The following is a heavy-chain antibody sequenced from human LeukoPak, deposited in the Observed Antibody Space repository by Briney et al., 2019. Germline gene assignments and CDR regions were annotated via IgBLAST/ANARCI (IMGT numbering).Heavy chain of an antibody. CDR2: IYSGGST. J-gene: IGHJ3*02. CDR3: ARRRSGGSCYSVGAFDI. Sequence: PGGSLRLSCAASGFTVSSNYMSWVRQAPGKGLEWVSVIYSGGSTYYADSVKGRFTISRDDSKNTLYLQMNSLRAEDTAVYYCARRRSGGSCYSVGAFDIWGQGTMVTVSS. D-gene: IGHD2-15*01. V-gene: IGHV3-53*01. CDR1: GFTVSSNY.